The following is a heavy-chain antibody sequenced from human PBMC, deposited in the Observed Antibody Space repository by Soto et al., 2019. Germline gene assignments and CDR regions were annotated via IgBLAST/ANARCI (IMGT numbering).Heavy chain of an antibody. V-gene: IGHV4-39*01. CDR2: IYYSGST. J-gene: IGHJ4*02. Sequence: SETLSLTCTVSGGSISSSSYYWGWIRQPPGKGLEWIGSIYYSGSTYYNPSLKSRVTISVDTSKNQFSLKLSSVTAADTAVYYCARRAKGTRFWYYFDYWGQGTLVTVSS. CDR1: GGSISSSSYY. CDR3: ARRAKGTRFWYYFDY. D-gene: IGHD1-1*01.